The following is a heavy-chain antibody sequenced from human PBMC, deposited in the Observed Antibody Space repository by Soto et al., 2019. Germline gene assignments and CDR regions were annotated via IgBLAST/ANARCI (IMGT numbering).Heavy chain of an antibody. CDR1: GGTFSNSG. D-gene: IGHD6-13*01. CDR2: IIPISGTE. J-gene: IGHJ2*01. V-gene: IGHV1-69*01. CDR3: ARDKSNSSSYSDWYFDL. Sequence: QVQLVPSGAEVKKPGSSVKVSCKASGGTFSNSGISWVRQAPGQGPAWMGGIIPISGTEQNAQKFQGRVTRTADYSTSADYMEVSSLTFEDTAVYFCARDKSNSSSYSDWYFDLWGRGTLVTVAS.